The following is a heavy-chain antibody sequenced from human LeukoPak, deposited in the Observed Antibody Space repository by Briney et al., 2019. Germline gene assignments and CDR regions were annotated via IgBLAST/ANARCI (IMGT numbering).Heavy chain of an antibody. CDR2: VHHSGST. CDR1: GGSIRSTSYY. V-gene: IGHV4-39*01. Sequence: PSETLSLTCTVSGGSIRSTSYYWGWIRQPPGNGLEWLGSVHHSGSTYDNPSLKSRVTISVDTSKNQFSLKLISVTAADTAVYYCARRSTVAGRGRFDPWGQGTLVTVSS. CDR3: ARRSTVAGRGRFDP. D-gene: IGHD6-19*01. J-gene: IGHJ5*02.